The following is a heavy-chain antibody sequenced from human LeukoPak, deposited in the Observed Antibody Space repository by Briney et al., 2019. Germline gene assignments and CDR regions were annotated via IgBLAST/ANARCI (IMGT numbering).Heavy chain of an antibody. V-gene: IGHV3-30*03. CDR1: GFTFSSYG. J-gene: IGHJ4*02. Sequence: PGGSLRLSCAASGFTFSSYGMHWVRRAPGKGLEWVAVISYDGSNKYCADSVKGRFTISRDNSKNTLYLQMNSLRAEDTAVYYCARGYSSSYSDYWGQGTLVTVSS. D-gene: IGHD6-13*01. CDR2: ISYDGSNK. CDR3: ARGYSSSYSDY.